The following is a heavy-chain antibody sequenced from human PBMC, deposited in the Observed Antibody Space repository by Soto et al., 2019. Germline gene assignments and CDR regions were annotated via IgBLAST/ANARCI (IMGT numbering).Heavy chain of an antibody. D-gene: IGHD6-6*01. Sequence: QVQLQQSGPVLVKPSQTLSLTCAISGDSASSNSAVWNWIRQSPSRGLEWLGRPYYRSIWQNEYALSVNSRMTINPDASKNQFSLQLNSVTPEDTAMYYCARLVGNSWLDHWGQGTLVTVSS. CDR2: PYYRSIWQN. CDR3: ARLVGNSWLDH. J-gene: IGHJ5*02. CDR1: GDSASSNSAV. V-gene: IGHV6-1*01.